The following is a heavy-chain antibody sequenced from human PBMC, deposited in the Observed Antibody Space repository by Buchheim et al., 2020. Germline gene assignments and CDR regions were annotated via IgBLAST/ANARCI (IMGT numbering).Heavy chain of an antibody. CDR1: GYTFTSYY. CDR3: ARDLNTAVAGTRGVDNWFDP. Sequence: QVQLVQSGAEVKKPGASVKVSCKASGYTFTSYYMHWVRQAPGQGLEWMGIINPSGGSTSYAQKFQGRVTMTRDTSTSTVYMELSSLRSEDTAVYYCARDLNTAVAGTRGVDNWFDPWGQGTL. V-gene: IGHV1-46*01. J-gene: IGHJ5*02. CDR2: INPSGGST. D-gene: IGHD6-19*01.